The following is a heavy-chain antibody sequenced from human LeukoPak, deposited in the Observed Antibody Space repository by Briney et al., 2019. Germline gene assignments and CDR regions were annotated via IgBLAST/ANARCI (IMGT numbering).Heavy chain of an antibody. CDR3: ARTYGDYDDAFDV. V-gene: IGHV4-39*01. J-gene: IGHJ3*01. D-gene: IGHD4-17*01. CDR1: GGSISSSTYY. CDR2: IYYSGST. Sequence: SETLSLTCTVSGGSISSSTYYWGWIRQPPGQALEWIGSIYYSGSTYNNPSLKRRVTIFVDTSKNQFSLKLSSVTATDTAVYYCARTYGDYDDAFDVWGQGTMVTVSS.